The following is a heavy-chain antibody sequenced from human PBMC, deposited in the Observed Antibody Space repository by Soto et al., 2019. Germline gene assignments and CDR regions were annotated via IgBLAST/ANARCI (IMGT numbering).Heavy chain of an antibody. V-gene: IGHV4-61*08. J-gene: IGHJ6*03. CDR3: ARAAPDITIFGVVMDV. D-gene: IGHD3-3*01. CDR1: GGSISSGGYS. CDR2: IYYSGST. Sequence: SETLSLTCAVSGGSISSGGYSWSWIRQPPGKGLEWIGYIYYSGSTSYNPSLKSRVTISVDTSKNQFSLKLSSVTAADTAVYYCARAAPDITIFGVVMDVWGKGTTVTVSS.